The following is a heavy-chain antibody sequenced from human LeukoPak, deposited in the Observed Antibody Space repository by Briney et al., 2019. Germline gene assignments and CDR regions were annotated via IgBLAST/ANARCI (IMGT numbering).Heavy chain of an antibody. V-gene: IGHV3-9*01. J-gene: IGHJ4*02. CDR2: ISWNSGSI. D-gene: IGHD3-3*01. CDR3: AKDTGVAEGFYTYDY. CDR1: GFTFDDYA. Sequence: SGGPLRLSCAASGFTFDDYAMHWVRQAPGKGLEWVSGISWNSGSIGYADSVKGRFTISRDNAKNSLYLQMNSLRAEDTALYYCAKDTGVAEGFYTYDYWGQGTLVTVSS.